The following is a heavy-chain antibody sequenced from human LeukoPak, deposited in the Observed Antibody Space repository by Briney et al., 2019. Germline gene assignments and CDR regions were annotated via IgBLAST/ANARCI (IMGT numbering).Heavy chain of an antibody. CDR2: IYTSGDT. Sequence: PSETLSLTCTVSGGSVSSYYWSWIRQPPGKGLEWIGYIYTSGDTNYNPSLKSRVTISVDTSKNQFSLKLSSVTAADTAVYYCARHVRAYDYDAFDIWGQGTMVTVSS. CDR3: ARHVRAYDYDAFDI. V-gene: IGHV4-4*09. D-gene: IGHD5-12*01. CDR1: GGSVSSYY. J-gene: IGHJ3*02.